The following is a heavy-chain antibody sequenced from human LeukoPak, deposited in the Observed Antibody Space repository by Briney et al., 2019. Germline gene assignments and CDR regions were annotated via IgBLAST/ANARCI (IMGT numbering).Heavy chain of an antibody. J-gene: IGHJ4*02. CDR2: ITTGGPNT. D-gene: IGHD5-18*01. CDR1: GFTFSSYT. V-gene: IGHV3-23*01. Sequence: GGSLRLSCTASGFTFSSYTMSWVRQAPGKGLRWVSTITTGGPNTYYADSVKGRFTVSRDDSKNTLYLQMNSLRAEDTAVYYCARGSGYSYGFPDYWGQGTLVTVSS. CDR3: ARGSGYSYGFPDY.